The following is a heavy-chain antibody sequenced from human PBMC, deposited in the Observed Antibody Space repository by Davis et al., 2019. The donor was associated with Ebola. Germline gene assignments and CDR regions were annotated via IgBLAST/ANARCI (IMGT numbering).Heavy chain of an antibody. CDR1: GFTFSSYG. CDR3: AKEKVTGSSYYLDY. Sequence: GGSLRLSCAASGFTFSSYGMHWVRQAPGKGLEWVSGISGGGYTTDYADSVKGRFTISRDNSKATLYLHMSSLRAEDTAIYYCAKEKVTGSSYYLDYWGQGTLVTVSS. J-gene: IGHJ4*02. D-gene: IGHD7-27*01. V-gene: IGHV3-23*01. CDR2: ISGGGYTT.